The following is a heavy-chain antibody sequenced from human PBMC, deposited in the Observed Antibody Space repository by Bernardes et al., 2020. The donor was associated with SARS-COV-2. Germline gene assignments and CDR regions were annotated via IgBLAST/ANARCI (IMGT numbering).Heavy chain of an antibody. CDR2: IYYSGST. CDR3: ARGIYGSGWFDP. J-gene: IGHJ5*02. Sequence: SETLSLTCTVSGGSISSGGYYWSWIRQHPGKGLEWIGYIYYSGSTYYNPSLKSRVTISVDTSKNQFSLKLSSVTAADTAVYYFARGIYGSGWFDPWGQGTLVTVSS. V-gene: IGHV4-31*03. D-gene: IGHD3-10*01. CDR1: GGSISSGGYY.